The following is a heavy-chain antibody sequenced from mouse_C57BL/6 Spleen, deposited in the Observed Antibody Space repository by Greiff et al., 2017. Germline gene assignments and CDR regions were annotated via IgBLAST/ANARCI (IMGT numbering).Heavy chain of an antibody. CDR3: ASYDNDGDYFAMDY. D-gene: IGHD2-4*01. CDR1: GYTFTSYW. V-gene: IGHV1-7*01. CDR2: INPSSGYT. J-gene: IGHJ4*01. Sequence: QVQLKQPGAELVKPGASVKLSCKASGYTFTSYWMHWVKQRPGQGLEWIGYINPSSGYTKYNQKFKDKATLTADTSSSTAYMQLSSLTYEDSAVYYCASYDNDGDYFAMDYWGQGTSVTVAS.